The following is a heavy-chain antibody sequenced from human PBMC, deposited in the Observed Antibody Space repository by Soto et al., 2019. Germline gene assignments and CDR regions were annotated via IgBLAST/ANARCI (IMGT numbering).Heavy chain of an antibody. CDR3: AMYGDSDYYFDH. J-gene: IGHJ4*02. CDR1: GFTFSSYV. D-gene: IGHD4-17*01. V-gene: IGHV3-30*03. Sequence: RGSLRLACAASGFTFSSYVMHWVRQAPGKGLEWVAVILYDGSNKYYADSVKGRFTISRDNSKNTLYLQMNSLRAEDTAVYYCAMYGDSDYYFDHWGQGTLVTVSS. CDR2: ILYDGSNK.